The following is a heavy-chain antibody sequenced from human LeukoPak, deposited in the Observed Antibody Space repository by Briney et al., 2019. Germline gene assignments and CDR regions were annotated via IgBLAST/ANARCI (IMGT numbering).Heavy chain of an antibody. D-gene: IGHD6-19*01. CDR1: GYTFTSYA. CDR2: INTNTGNP. CDR3: ATTGRVRGWYYFDY. J-gene: IGHJ4*02. Sequence: ASVKVSCKASGYTFTSYAMNWVRQAPGQGLEWMGWINTNTGNPTYAQGFTGRFVFSLDTSVSTAYLQISSLKAEDTAVYYCATTGRVRGWYYFDYWGQGTLVTVSS. V-gene: IGHV7-4-1*02.